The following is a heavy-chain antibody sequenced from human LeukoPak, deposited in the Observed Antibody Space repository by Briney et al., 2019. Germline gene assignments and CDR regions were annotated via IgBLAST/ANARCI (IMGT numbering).Heavy chain of an antibody. CDR1: GFTFVKHA. CDR2: ISYDGNDK. Sequence: GGSLRLSCAASGFTFVKHALHWVRQSPGKGLEWVAVISYDGNDKQYAESVKGRVTISRDNSKNTVSLQMDTLGPEDTAVYYCARDRETAADYYFDYWGQGTRVTVSS. J-gene: IGHJ4*02. D-gene: IGHD6-13*01. CDR3: ARDRETAADYYFDY. V-gene: IGHV3-30*04.